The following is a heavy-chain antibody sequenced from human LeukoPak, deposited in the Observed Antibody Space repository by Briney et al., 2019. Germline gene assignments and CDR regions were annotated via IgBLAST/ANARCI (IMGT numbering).Heavy chain of an antibody. D-gene: IGHD3-3*01. V-gene: IGHV3-48*01. CDR3: ARTPLWSGYSHFDY. J-gene: IGHJ4*02. Sequence: PGGSLRLSCAASGFTFSSYSMNWVRQAPGKGLEWVSYISSSSSTIYYADSVKGGFTISRDNAKNSLYLQMNSLRAEDTAVYYCARTPLWSGYSHFDYWGQGTLVTVSS. CDR2: ISSSSSTI. CDR1: GFTFSSYS.